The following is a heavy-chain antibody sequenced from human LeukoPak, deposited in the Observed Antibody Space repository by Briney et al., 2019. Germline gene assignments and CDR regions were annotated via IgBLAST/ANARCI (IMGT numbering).Heavy chain of an antibody. J-gene: IGHJ3*02. D-gene: IGHD6-19*01. Sequence: SETLSLTCTVSGGSISSSSYYWGWIRQPPGKGLEWIGSIYYSGSTYYNPSLKSRVTISVDTSKNQFSLKLSSVTAADTAVYYCAGIAVADPFLAFDIWGQGTMVTVSS. CDR3: AGIAVADPFLAFDI. CDR1: GGSISSSSYY. V-gene: IGHV4-39*01. CDR2: IYYSGST.